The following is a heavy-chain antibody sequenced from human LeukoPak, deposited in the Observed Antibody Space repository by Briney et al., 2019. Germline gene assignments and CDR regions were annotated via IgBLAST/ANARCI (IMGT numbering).Heavy chain of an antibody. CDR1: GYTFTGYY. Sequence: ASVKVSCKASGYTFTGYYMHWVRQAPGQGLEWMEWINPNRGGTNCAQKFQGRVTMTRDTSISTAYMELSRLRSDDTAVYYCARAREVLHYYDILGYYGMDVWGQGTTVTVSS. CDR3: ARAREVLHYYDILGYYGMDV. CDR2: INPNRGGT. J-gene: IGHJ6*02. D-gene: IGHD3-9*01. V-gene: IGHV1-2*02.